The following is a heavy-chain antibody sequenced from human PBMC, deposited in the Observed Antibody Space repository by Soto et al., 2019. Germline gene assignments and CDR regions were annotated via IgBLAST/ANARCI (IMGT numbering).Heavy chain of an antibody. J-gene: IGHJ6*02. CDR2: IYSNGGT. CDR3: VRQGIGALHGLVDV. D-gene: IGHD1-26*01. CDR1: GDSIGTYN. Sequence: QVQLQASGPGLVKPSDTLSLTCTVSGDSIGTYNWGWIRQPPGKRLEWIGYIYSNGGTSYNPALKSRVTISADTSTKLFSRRLSSVTAADTAVYYCVRQGIGALHGLVDVWGQGTTVTVSS. V-gene: IGHV4-59*08.